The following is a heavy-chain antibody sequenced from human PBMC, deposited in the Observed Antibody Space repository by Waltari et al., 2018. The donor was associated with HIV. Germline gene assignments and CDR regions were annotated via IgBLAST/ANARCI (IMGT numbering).Heavy chain of an antibody. J-gene: IGHJ4*02. CDR2: VAYSGST. D-gene: IGHD2-8*01. V-gene: IGHV4-59*01. CDR1: GGSISNYW. CDR3: ARGGCVNGVCYRGLLDS. Sequence: QVQLQESGPGLVKPSGTLSLTCTVSGGSISNYWWSLIRQPPGAGLEWVGCVAYSGSTDYNPSLKSRVTISVDTSKNQFSLKLSSVTAADTAVYYCARGGCVNGVCYRGLLDSWGQGTLVTVSS.